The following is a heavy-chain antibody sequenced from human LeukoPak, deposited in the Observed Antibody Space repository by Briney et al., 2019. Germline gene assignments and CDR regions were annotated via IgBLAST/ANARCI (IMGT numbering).Heavy chain of an antibody. Sequence: SETLSLTCAVYGGSFSGYYWSWIRQPPGKGLEWIGEINHSGSTNYNPSLKSRVTISVDTSKNQFSLKLSSVTAADTAVYYCAREQRSGVAAAGTGSYYYYYMDVWGKGTTVTVSS. J-gene: IGHJ6*03. CDR2: INHSGST. D-gene: IGHD6-13*01. CDR3: AREQRSGVAAAGTGSYYYYYMDV. CDR1: GGSFSGYY. V-gene: IGHV4-34*01.